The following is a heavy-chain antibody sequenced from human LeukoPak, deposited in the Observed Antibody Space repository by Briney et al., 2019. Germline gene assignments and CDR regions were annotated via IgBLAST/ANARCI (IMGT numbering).Heavy chain of an antibody. J-gene: IGHJ5*02. CDR3: ARDIAVAGNWFDP. D-gene: IGHD6-19*01. Sequence: GGSLRLSCAASGFTFSDYYMSWIRQAPGKGLEWVSYISSSGSTIYYADSVKGRFTISRDNAKNSLYLQMNSVRAEDTAVYYCARDIAVAGNWFDPWGQGTLVTVSS. V-gene: IGHV3-11*01. CDR2: ISSSGSTI. CDR1: GFTFSDYY.